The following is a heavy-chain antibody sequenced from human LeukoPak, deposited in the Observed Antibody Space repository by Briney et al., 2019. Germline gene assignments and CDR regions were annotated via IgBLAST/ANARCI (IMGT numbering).Heavy chain of an antibody. Sequence: SETLSLTCAVYGGSFSGYYWSWIRQPPGKGLEWIGEINHSGSTNYNPSLKSRVTISVDTSKDQFSLKPSSVTAADTAVYYCARGDYGRGFDYWGQGTLVTVSS. CDR3: ARGDYGRGFDY. D-gene: IGHD4-17*01. CDR2: INHSGST. V-gene: IGHV4-34*01. CDR1: GGSFSGYY. J-gene: IGHJ4*02.